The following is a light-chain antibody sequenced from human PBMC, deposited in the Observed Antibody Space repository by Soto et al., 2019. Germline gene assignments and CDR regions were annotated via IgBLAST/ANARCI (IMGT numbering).Light chain of an antibody. J-gene: IGKJ3*01. CDR3: QQYNSYPFT. CDR1: QSLSTW. CDR2: DAS. Sequence: DIQMTQSPSTLSASVGDRVTITCRASQSLSTWLAWYQQKPGKAPKLLIYDASSLESGVPSRFSGSGSGTEFTLTISSLQHDDFATYYCQQYNSYPFTFGPGTKVDIK. V-gene: IGKV1-5*01.